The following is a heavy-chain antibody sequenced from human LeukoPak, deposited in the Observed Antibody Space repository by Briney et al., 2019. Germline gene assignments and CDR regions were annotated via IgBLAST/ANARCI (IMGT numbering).Heavy chain of an antibody. CDR1: GFTFSDYY. CDR2: ISSSGSTI. Sequence: PGGSLRLSCAASGFTFSDYYMSWIRQAPGKGLEWVSYISSSGSTIYYADSVKGRFTISRDNAKNSLYLQMNSLRAEDTAVYYCARDRMYDSSGYYYGMDVWGQGTTVTVSS. D-gene: IGHD3-22*01. V-gene: IGHV3-11*01. J-gene: IGHJ6*02. CDR3: ARDRMYDSSGYYYGMDV.